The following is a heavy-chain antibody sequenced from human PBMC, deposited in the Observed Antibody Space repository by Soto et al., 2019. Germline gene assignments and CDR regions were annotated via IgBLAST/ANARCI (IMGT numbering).Heavy chain of an antibody. CDR1: GVSVSSNY. J-gene: IGHJ6*03. V-gene: IGHV3-66*01. CDR2: VYRSGDT. Sequence: HGGSLRLACAACGVSVSSNYVTWIRQAPEKGLEWVSVVYRSGDTNYADSVKGRFTISRDTSKNTLYLHMNSLRADDTAAYYCAREEVFGLPMHYYHYVDVWGKGTTVNVSS. D-gene: IGHD3-3*01. CDR3: AREEVFGLPMHYYHYVDV.